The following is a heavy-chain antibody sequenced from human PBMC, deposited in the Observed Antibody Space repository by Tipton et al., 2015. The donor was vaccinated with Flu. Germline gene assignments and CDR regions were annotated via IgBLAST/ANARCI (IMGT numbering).Heavy chain of an antibody. CDR3: ARLSFYDVDLKNFYFDY. CDR1: SGSIRSTNYF. Sequence: TLSLTCTVSSGSIRSTNYFCAWIRQPPGKRLELIGSIYPSGTTYYNPSLKSRVTISVDTSKSQFSLKVTSVTAADTAVYYCARLSFYDVDLKNFYFDYWGQGALVTVSS. D-gene: IGHD3-10*02. V-gene: IGHV4-39*01. CDR2: IYPSGTT. J-gene: IGHJ4*02.